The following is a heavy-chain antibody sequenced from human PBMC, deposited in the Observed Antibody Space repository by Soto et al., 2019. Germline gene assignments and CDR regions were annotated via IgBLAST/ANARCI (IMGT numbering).Heavy chain of an antibody. D-gene: IGHD3-3*01. V-gene: IGHV3-30*18. Sequence: GGSLRLSCAASGFTFSSYGMHWVRQAPGKGLEWVAVISYDGSNKYYADSVRGRFTISRDNSENTLYLQMNSLRAEDTAVYYCAKEAPVGYDFWSGYYLRAPPMDVWGQGTTVTVSS. CDR3: AKEAPVGYDFWSGYYLRAPPMDV. CDR2: ISYDGSNK. CDR1: GFTFSSYG. J-gene: IGHJ6*02.